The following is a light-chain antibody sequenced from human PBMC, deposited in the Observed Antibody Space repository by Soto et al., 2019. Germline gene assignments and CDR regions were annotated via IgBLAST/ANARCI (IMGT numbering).Light chain of an antibody. CDR1: ESLVHSDGKTY. CDR2: QIS. Sequence: IVLTQTPLSSAVTLGQPASFSCESSESLVHSDGKTYLGWLHLRPGQPPRLLIYQISKRPPGVPDRFSGSGAGTNFTLKISRVEPEDVGIFYCMQASQLGTFGQGTKVEIK. J-gene: IGKJ1*01. CDR3: MQASQLGT. V-gene: IGKV2-24*01.